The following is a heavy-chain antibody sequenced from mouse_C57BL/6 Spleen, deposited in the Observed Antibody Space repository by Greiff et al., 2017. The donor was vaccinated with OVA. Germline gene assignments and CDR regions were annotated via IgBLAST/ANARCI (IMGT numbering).Heavy chain of an antibody. J-gene: IGHJ2*01. CDR2: IDPGDGDT. V-gene: IGHV14-1*01. CDR3: TTELTTDY. D-gene: IGHD2-12*01. Sequence: EVQLQQSGAELVRPGASVKLSCTASGFNIKDYYMHWVKQRPEQGLEWIGRIDPGDGDTEYATKFQGKATMTAETSSHTAYLQLSSLTSEDTAVYYCTTELTTDYWGQGTTLTVSS. CDR1: GFNIKDYY.